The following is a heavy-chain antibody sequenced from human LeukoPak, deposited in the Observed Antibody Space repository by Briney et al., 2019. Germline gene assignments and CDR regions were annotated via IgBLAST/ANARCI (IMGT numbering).Heavy chain of an antibody. V-gene: IGHV1-2*02. D-gene: IGHD2-21*02. CDR3: ARRLKRGGDCYSQGY. J-gene: IGHJ4*02. CDR2: INPNSGGT. Sequence: ASVKVSCKASGYTFTGYYMHWVRQAPGQGLEWMGWINPNSGGTNYAQKFQGRVTMARNTSISTAYMELSSLRSEDTAVYYCARRLKRGGDCYSQGYWGQGTLVTVSS. CDR1: GYTFTGYY.